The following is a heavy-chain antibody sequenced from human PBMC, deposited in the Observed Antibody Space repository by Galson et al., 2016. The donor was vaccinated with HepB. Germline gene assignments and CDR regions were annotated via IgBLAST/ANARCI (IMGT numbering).Heavy chain of an antibody. J-gene: IGHJ4*02. CDR2: FSRGNGNT. Sequence: SVKVSCKASGYSFTSFPMHWLRQAPGQGLEWMGWFSRGNGNTKYLQKLQDRVSITGDTSADTVYLELSNLTSEDTAVYFDDGRRDLDYWGQGTLVTVSS. D-gene: IGHD3-22*01. CDR3: DGRRDLDY. CDR1: GYSFTSFP. V-gene: IGHV1-3*01.